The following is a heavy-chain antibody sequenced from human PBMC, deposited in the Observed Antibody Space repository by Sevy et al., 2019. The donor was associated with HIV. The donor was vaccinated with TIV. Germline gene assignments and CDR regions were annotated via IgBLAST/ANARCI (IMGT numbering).Heavy chain of an antibody. Sequence: GGSLRLSCAASGFTFSSYGMHWVRQAPGKGLEWVAVIWYDGSNKYYADSVTGRFTFSRDNSKNTLYLQMNSLRAEDTAVYYCARDYYGSGSPRGAFDIWGQGTMVTVSS. CDR3: ARDYYGSGSPRGAFDI. CDR2: IWYDGSNK. D-gene: IGHD3-10*01. CDR1: GFTFSSYG. V-gene: IGHV3-33*01. J-gene: IGHJ3*02.